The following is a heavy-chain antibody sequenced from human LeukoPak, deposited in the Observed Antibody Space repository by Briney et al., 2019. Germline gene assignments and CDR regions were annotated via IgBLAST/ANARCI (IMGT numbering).Heavy chain of an antibody. CDR2: ISGSGGST. Sequence: GGSLRLSCAASGFTFSSCAMSWVRQAPGKGLEWVSAISGSGGSTYYADSVKGRFTISRDNSWNTLYLQMNSLRAEDTAVYYCATFSAYYYDSSGHGDYWGQGTLVTVSS. V-gene: IGHV3-23*01. CDR3: ATFSAYYYDSSGHGDY. D-gene: IGHD3-22*01. J-gene: IGHJ4*02. CDR1: GFTFSSCA.